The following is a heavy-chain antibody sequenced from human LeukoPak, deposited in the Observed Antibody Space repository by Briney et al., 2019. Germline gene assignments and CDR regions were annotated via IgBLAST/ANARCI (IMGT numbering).Heavy chain of an antibody. CDR1: GGSFSGYY. V-gene: IGHV4-34*01. Sequence: SETLSLTCAVYGGSFSGYYWSWIRQPPGKGLERIGEINHSGSTNYNPSLKSRVTISVDTSKNQFSLKLSSVTAADTAVYYCARERDGGNPGYYYFDYWGQGTLVTVSS. J-gene: IGHJ4*02. CDR2: INHSGST. CDR3: ARERDGGNPGYYYFDY. D-gene: IGHD4-23*01.